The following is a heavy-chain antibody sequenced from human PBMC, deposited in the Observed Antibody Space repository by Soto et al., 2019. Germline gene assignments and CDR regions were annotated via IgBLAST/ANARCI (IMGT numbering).Heavy chain of an antibody. CDR1: GFTFSSYA. CDR3: APGVATVANGGTFFDY. J-gene: IGHJ4*02. V-gene: IGHV3-23*01. D-gene: IGHD5-12*01. Sequence: GGSLRLSCAASGFTFSSYAMSWVRQAPGKGLEWVSAISGSGGSTYYADSVKGRFTISRDNSKNTLYLQMNSLRAEDTAVYYCAPGVATVANGGTFFDYWGQGTLVTVSS. CDR2: ISGSGGST.